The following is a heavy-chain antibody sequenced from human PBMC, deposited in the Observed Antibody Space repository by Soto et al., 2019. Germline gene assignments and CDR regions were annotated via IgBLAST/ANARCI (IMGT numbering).Heavy chain of an antibody. J-gene: IGHJ6*02. V-gene: IGHV1-69*12. CDR2: IIPIFGTA. CDR1: GGTFSSYA. CDR3: AGRPGGRGYYSGMDV. D-gene: IGHD2-15*01. Sequence: QVQLVQSGAEVKKPGSSVKVSCKASGGTFSSYAISWVRQAPGQGLEWMGGIIPIFGTANYAQKFQGRVTITADESTSTAYMELGSLRSADPAVYYCAGRPGGRGYYSGMDVWGQGTTVTVSS.